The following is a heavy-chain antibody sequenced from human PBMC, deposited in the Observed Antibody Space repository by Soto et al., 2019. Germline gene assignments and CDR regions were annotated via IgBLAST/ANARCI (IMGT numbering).Heavy chain of an antibody. J-gene: IGHJ2*01. CDR3: ARDGSGFHWYFDV. D-gene: IGHD6-19*01. CDR1: GGSISSPNFY. CDR2: IYYNGTT. V-gene: IGHV4-31*03. Sequence: SETLSLTCTVSGGSISSPNFYWSWIRQHPGKGLEWIGHIYYNGTTYYNPTLKSRIVITPDTSKNQLSLQLDSVTPDDSAVYFCARDGSGFHWYFDVWGRGTLVTVSS.